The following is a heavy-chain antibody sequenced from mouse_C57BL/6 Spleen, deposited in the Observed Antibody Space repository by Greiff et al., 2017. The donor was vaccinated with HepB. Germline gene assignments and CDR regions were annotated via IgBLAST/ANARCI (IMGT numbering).Heavy chain of an antibody. CDR3: ARVGMAY. CDR1: GYSITSGYY. Sequence: EVKLVESGPGLVKPSQSLSLTCSVTGYSITSGYYWNWIRQFPGNKLEWMGYISYDGSNNYNPSLKNRISITRDTSKNQFFLKLNSVTTEDTATYYCARVGMAYWGQGTLVTVSA. J-gene: IGHJ3*01. CDR2: ISYDGSN. V-gene: IGHV3-6*01.